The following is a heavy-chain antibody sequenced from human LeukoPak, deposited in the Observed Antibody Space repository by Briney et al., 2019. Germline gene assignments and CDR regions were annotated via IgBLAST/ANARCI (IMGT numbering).Heavy chain of an antibody. CDR3: ARGGHYDNLWGRYRQKDGFDY. J-gene: IGHJ4*02. Sequence: PGGSLRLSCAASGFTLSSYWMHWVRQAPGKGLVWVSRINSDGSSTSYADSVKGRFTISRDNAKNSLYLQMNSLRAEDTAVYFCARGGHYDNLWGRYRQKDGFDYWGQGTLVTVSS. CDR1: GFTLSSYW. V-gene: IGHV3-74*01. D-gene: IGHD3-16*02. CDR2: INSDGSST.